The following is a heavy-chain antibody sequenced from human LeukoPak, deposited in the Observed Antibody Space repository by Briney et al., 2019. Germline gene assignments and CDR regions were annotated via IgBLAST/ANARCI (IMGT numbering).Heavy chain of an antibody. Sequence: PGGSLRLSCAASGFTFSSYWMHWVRQAPGKGLVWVSRINSDGSSTSYADSVKGRFTISRDNAKNTLYLQMNSLGAEDTAVYYCAGDLLTLWYYYGMDVWGQGTTVTVSS. CDR2: INSDGSST. CDR1: GFTFSSYW. J-gene: IGHJ6*02. D-gene: IGHD3-9*01. CDR3: AGDLLTLWYYYGMDV. V-gene: IGHV3-74*01.